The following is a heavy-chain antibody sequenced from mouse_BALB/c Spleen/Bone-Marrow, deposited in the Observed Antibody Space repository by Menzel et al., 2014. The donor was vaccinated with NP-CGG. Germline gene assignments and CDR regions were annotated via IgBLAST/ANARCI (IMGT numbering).Heavy chain of an antibody. J-gene: IGHJ2*01. CDR2: IYPSDSYT. Sequence: VHLVESGAELVRPGASVKLSCKASGYTFTSYWINWVKQRPGQGLEWIGNIYPSDSYTNYNQKFKDKATLTVDKSSSTAYMQLSSPTSEDSAVYYCTREGYYGSSYVDYWGQGNTLTVAS. CDR3: TREGYYGSSYVDY. V-gene: IGHV1-69*02. CDR1: GYTFTSYW. D-gene: IGHD1-1*01.